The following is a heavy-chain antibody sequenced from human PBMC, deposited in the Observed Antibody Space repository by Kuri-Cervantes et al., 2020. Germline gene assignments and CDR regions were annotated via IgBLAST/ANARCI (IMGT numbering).Heavy chain of an antibody. J-gene: IGHJ3*02. V-gene: IGHV1-46*01. CDR3: ARESPVDAFDI. CDR2: INPSGGST. Sequence: ASVKVSCKASAYTFTSYYMHWVRQAPGQGLEWMGIINPSGGSTNYAQKLQGRVTMTTDTSTSTAYMELRSLRSDDTAVYYCARESPVDAFDIWGQGTMVTVSS. CDR1: AYTFTSYY.